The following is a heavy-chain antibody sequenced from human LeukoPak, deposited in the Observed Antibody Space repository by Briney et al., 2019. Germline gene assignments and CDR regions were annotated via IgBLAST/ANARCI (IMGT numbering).Heavy chain of an antibody. CDR2: IYYSGST. CDR1: GGSISSSSYY. V-gene: IGHV4-39*01. D-gene: IGHD2/OR15-2a*01. J-gene: IGHJ5*02. CDR3: ARLITVNDWFDP. Sequence: PLEALSLTCTVSGGSISSSSYYWGWIRQPPGKGLEWIGSIYYSGSTYYNPSLKSRVTISVDTSKNQFSLKLSSVTAADTAVYYCARLITVNDWFDPWGQGTLVTVSS.